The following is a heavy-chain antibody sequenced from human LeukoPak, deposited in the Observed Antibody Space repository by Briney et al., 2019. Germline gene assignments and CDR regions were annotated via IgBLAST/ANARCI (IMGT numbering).Heavy chain of an antibody. J-gene: IGHJ4*02. CDR2: IWYDGSNK. V-gene: IGHV3-33*01. CDR3: ARGWGVPTSYFDY. D-gene: IGHD2-8*01. CDR1: GFTFRNYV. Sequence: GRSLRLSCAASGFTFRNYVMHWVRQAPGKGLEWVAVIWYDGSNKYYADSVKGRFTISRDSSKNTLYLQMNSLRADDTAVYYCARGWGVPTSYFDYWGQGTLVTVSS.